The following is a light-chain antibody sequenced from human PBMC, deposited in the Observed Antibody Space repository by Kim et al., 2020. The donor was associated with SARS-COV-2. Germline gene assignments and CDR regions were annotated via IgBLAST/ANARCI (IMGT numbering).Light chain of an antibody. CDR3: QQYGSSLNS. J-gene: IGKJ2*03. CDR2: GAS. V-gene: IGKV3-20*01. Sequence: EIVLTQSPGTLSLSPGERATLSCRASQSVSSSYLAWYQQKPGQAPRLLIYGASSRATGIPDRFSGSGSGTDFTLTISRLEPEDFAVYYCQQYGSSLNSFGRGTKLE. CDR1: QSVSSSY.